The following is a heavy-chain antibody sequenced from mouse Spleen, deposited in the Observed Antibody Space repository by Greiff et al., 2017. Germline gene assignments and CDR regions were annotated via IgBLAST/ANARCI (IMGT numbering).Heavy chain of an antibody. CDR1: GYTFTSYW. J-gene: IGHJ2*01. Sequence: VQLQQSGAELVKPGASVKLSCKASGYTFTSYWMHWVKQRPGQGLEWIGEINPSNGRTNYNEKFKSKATLTVDKSSSTAYMQLSSLTSEDSAVYYCARGAYYGPYEDYWGQGTTLTVSS. V-gene: IGHV1S81*02. CDR2: INPSNGRT. D-gene: IGHD2-10*01. CDR3: ARGAYYGPYEDY.